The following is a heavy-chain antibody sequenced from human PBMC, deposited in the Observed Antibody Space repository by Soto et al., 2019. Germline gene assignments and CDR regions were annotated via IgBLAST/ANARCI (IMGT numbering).Heavy chain of an antibody. Sequence: PGGSLRLSCAASGFTFSSYSMNWVRQAPGKGLEWVSSISSSSSYIYYADSVKGRFTISRDNAKNSLYLQMNSLRAEDTAVYYCASRISDFVVVSPFDYWGQGTLVTVSS. CDR2: ISSSSSYI. CDR1: GFTFSSYS. D-gene: IGHD2-15*01. J-gene: IGHJ4*02. CDR3: ASRISDFVVVSPFDY. V-gene: IGHV3-21*01.